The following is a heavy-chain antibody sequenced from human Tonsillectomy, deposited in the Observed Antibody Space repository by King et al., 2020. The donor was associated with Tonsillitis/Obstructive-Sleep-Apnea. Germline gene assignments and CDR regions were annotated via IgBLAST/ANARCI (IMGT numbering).Heavy chain of an antibody. J-gene: IGHJ6*03. CDR3: ARQGAAGTVADYYYYMDV. Sequence: QLVQSGAEVKKPGESLKISCKGSGYSFTSYWIGWVRQMPGKGLEWMGIIYPGDSDTRYSPSFQGQVTISADKSISTAYLQWRSLKASDTAMYYCARQGAAGTVADYYYYMDVWGKGTTVTVSS. CDR2: IYPGDSDT. CDR1: GYSFTSYW. D-gene: IGHD6-13*01. V-gene: IGHV5-51*01.